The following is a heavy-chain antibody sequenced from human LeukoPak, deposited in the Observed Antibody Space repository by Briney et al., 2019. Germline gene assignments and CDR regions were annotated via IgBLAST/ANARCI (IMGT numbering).Heavy chain of an antibody. D-gene: IGHD4-11*01. CDR3: AKGLTVTTLNWFDP. CDR1: GFTVSSNC. V-gene: IGHV3-53*01. CDR2: IYSGGST. J-gene: IGHJ5*02. Sequence: GGSLRLSCAASGFTVSSNCMSWVRQAPGKGLEWVSLIYSGGSTYYADSVKGRFTISRDNSKNTLYLQMNSLRAEDTAVYYCAKGLTVTTLNWFDPWGQGTLVTVSS.